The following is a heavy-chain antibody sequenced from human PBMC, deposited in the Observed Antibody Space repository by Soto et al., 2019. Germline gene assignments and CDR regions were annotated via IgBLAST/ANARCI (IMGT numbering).Heavy chain of an antibody. V-gene: IGHV4-61*03. CDR3: AREGRMGTFDY. CDR2: FYYSGST. Sequence: QVQLQESGPGLVRPSETLSLTCTVSGGSVSGGSYFWSWVRQPPGKGLEWIGYFYYSGSTKYNPSLKSRVTILEDTSKNHISLKLNSVTAADTAVYYCAREGRMGTFDYWGQGALVTVSS. CDR1: GGSVSGGSYF. D-gene: IGHD1-1*01. J-gene: IGHJ4*02.